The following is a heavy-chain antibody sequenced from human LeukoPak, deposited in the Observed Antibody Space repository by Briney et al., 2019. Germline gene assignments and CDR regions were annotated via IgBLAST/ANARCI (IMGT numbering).Heavy chain of an antibody. CDR3: AKEDWFDP. V-gene: IGHV3-30*02. CDR2: IRSHGKNQ. Sequence: GGSLRLSCAASAFTFSVYGMHWVRQAPGKGPEWVAFIRSHGKNQCYADSVKGRFTVSRDNSNNILYLQLNSLTAEDTATYYCAKEDWFDPWGQGTLVTVSS. J-gene: IGHJ5*02. CDR1: AFTFSVYG.